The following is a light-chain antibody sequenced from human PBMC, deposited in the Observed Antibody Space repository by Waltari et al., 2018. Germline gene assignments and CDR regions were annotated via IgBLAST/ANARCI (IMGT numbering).Light chain of an antibody. CDR2: DVS. CDR1: SSDVGGYNY. J-gene: IGLJ1*01. V-gene: IGLV2-14*03. Sequence: QSALTQPASVSGSPGQSITISCTGTSSDVGGYNYVSWYQQHPGKAPKVMIYDVSNRPSVVSNRFSGSKSGNTASLTISGLQAEDEADYYCSSYTSSSTLLYVFGTGTKVTVL. CDR3: SSYTSSSTLLYV.